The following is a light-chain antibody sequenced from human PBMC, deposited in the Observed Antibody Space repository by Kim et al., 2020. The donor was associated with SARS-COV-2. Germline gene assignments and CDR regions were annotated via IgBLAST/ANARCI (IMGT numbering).Light chain of an antibody. V-gene: IGKV3D-7*01. CDR3: HQYGTWPWT. CDR1: QSVSSRY. Sequence: SPGESVTLSCRASQSVSSRYLSWYQHKPGQAPRLLIYGAYSRATGVPARFSGSRSGTEFTLTISSLQSDDVALYYCHQYGTWPWTFGQGTKLEI. CDR2: GAY. J-gene: IGKJ1*01.